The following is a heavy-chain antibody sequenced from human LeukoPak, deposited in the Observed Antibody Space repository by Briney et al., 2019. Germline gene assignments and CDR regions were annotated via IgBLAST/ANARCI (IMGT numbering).Heavy chain of an antibody. Sequence: PGGSLRLSCAASGFTFSSYAMHWDRQAPGKGLESVSSINSNGDSTYYANSVKGRFTISRDNSKNTLYLQMGRLRTEDMAIYYCARVILGATIDYWGQGTLVTVAS. V-gene: IGHV3-64*01. CDR1: GFTFSSYA. CDR3: ARVILGATIDY. D-gene: IGHD1-26*01. J-gene: IGHJ4*02. CDR2: INSNGDST.